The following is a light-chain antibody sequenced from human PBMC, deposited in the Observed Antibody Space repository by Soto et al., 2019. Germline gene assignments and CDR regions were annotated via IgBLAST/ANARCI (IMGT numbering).Light chain of an antibody. J-gene: IGKJ5*01. CDR1: QSVSTY. CDR2: DAS. Sequence: EIVMTQSPASLSVPPGEIAALSCRASQSVSTYLAWYQQKPGQAPRLFIYDASNRATGIPARFSGSGSGTDFTLTISSLQPEDFATYHCQKYDHLPINFGQGTRLEIK. CDR3: QKYDHLPIN. V-gene: IGKV3D-15*01.